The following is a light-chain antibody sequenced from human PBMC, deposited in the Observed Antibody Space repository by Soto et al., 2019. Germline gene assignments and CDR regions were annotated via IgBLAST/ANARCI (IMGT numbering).Light chain of an antibody. CDR1: QSVTSSY. Sequence: EIVLTQSPGTLSLSPGERATLSCRASQSVTSSYLAWYQQKPGQAPRLLIYAASSRATGIPDRFSGTGSGTDFTLIISRLEPDDFGVYYCQQYGHAPQTFGQGTKVEIK. J-gene: IGKJ1*01. CDR2: AAS. V-gene: IGKV3-20*01. CDR3: QQYGHAPQT.